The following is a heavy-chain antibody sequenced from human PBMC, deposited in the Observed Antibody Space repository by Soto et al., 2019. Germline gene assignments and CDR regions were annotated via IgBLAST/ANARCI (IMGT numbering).Heavy chain of an antibody. CDR1: GYTFTSYG. CDR3: ARTQNRITGTTRYYYYYGMDV. V-gene: IGHV1-18*01. D-gene: IGHD1-7*01. J-gene: IGHJ6*02. Sequence: ASVKVSCKASGYTFTSYGISWVRQAPGQGLEWMGWISAYNGNTNYAQKLQGRVTMTTDTSTSTAYMELRSLRSDDTAVYYCARTQNRITGTTRYYYYYGMDVWGQGTTVTVSS. CDR2: ISAYNGNT.